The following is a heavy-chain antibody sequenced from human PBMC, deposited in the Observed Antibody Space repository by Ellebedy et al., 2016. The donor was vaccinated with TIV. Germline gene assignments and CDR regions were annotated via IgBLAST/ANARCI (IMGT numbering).Heavy chain of an antibody. CDR2: INKEGTST. Sequence: PGGSLRLSCVASGFTFSDIWMHWVRQGPAKGLEWVSRINKEGTSTGYAESVKGRFTISRDNAKNTLYMQMNSLRAEDTGVYYCATDFGLVLGDELDYFDYWGQGTLVTVSS. V-gene: IGHV3-74*01. D-gene: IGHD3/OR15-3a*01. CDR3: ATDFGLVLGDELDYFDY. J-gene: IGHJ4*02. CDR1: GFTFSDIW.